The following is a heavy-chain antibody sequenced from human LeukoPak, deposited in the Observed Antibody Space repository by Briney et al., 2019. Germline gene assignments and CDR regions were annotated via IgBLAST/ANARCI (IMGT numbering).Heavy chain of an antibody. J-gene: IGHJ5*02. CDR1: GFTFSNYW. CDR3: ARVADYGWFDP. Sequence: GSLRLSCTASGFTFSNYWMGWVRQAPGRGLEWVANIKEDGTTIYYVDSVKGRFTISRDNAKNSLYLQMNSVRDEDTAVYYCARVADYGWFDPWGQGTLVAVSS. D-gene: IGHD4/OR15-4a*01. V-gene: IGHV3-7*01. CDR2: IKEDGTTI.